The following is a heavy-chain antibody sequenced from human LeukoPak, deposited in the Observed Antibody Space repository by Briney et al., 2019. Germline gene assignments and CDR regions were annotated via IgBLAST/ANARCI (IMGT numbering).Heavy chain of an antibody. CDR1: GFTFRSYA. D-gene: IGHD2-2*01. CDR2: VSGSGGTT. J-gene: IGHJ4*02. CDR3: AKDLAPTGYCSSTSCYDVLDY. V-gene: IGHV3-23*01. Sequence: GGSLRLSCAASGFTFRSYAMSWVRQAPGKGLEWVSAVSGSGGTTYYADSVRGRFTISRDNSKNTLYLQMNSLTAEDTAVYYCAKDLAPTGYCSSTSCYDVLDYWGQGTLVTVSS.